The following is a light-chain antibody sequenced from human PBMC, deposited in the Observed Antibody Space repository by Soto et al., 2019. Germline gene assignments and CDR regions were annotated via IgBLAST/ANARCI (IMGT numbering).Light chain of an antibody. CDR3: QSYDSSLNGVV. CDR1: SSNIGAGYD. V-gene: IGLV1-40*01. Sequence: QSVLTQPPSVSGAPGQRVTISCTGSSSNIGAGYDVHWYQQLPGTAPKLLIYGNNNRPSGAPDRFSGSKSGTSASLAITGLQAEDEADYYCQSYDSSLNGVVFGGGTKLTVL. CDR2: GNN. J-gene: IGLJ2*01.